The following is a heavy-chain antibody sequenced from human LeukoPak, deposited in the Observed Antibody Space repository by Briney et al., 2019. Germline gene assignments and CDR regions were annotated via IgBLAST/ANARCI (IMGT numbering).Heavy chain of an antibody. Sequence: SETLSLTCAVYGGSFSGYYWSWIRQPPGKGLEWIGEINHSGSTNYNPSLKSRVTISVDTPKNQFSLKLSSVTAADTAVYYCARTPDYCSGGSCSRGTTIYFDYWGQGTLVTVSS. CDR3: ARTPDYCSGGSCSRGTTIYFDY. D-gene: IGHD2-15*01. CDR1: GGSFSGYY. J-gene: IGHJ4*02. V-gene: IGHV4-34*01. CDR2: INHSGST.